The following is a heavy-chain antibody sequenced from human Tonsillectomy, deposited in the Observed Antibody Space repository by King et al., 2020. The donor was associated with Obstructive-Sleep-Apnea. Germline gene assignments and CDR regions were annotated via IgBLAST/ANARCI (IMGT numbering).Heavy chain of an antibody. Sequence: VQLQESGPGLVKPSETLSLTCTVSGGSINSYYWSWIRQTPGKGLEWMWYISYIGSTNYNPSLKSRVTISLDTAKTTFSLKLSSVTAADTAVYYCARDRVGRDGYNRFDYWGQGTLVTVSS. CDR3: ARDRVGRDGYNRFDY. V-gene: IGHV4-59*01. CDR2: ISYIGST. CDR1: GGSINSYY. J-gene: IGHJ4*02. D-gene: IGHD5-24*01.